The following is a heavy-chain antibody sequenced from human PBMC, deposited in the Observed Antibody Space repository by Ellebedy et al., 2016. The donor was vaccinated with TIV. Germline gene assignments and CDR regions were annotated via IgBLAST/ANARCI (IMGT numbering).Heavy chain of an antibody. J-gene: IGHJ4*02. CDR3: ARDFWSGFPSFDY. V-gene: IGHV3-7*01. CDR1: GFTFSSYW. Sequence: GESLKISXAASGFTFSSYWMTWVRQAPGKGLEWVANIKRDGSDEYYVDSVKGRFTISRDNAKNSLYLQMNSLGAEDTAVYYCARDFWSGFPSFDYWGQGTLVIVSS. CDR2: IKRDGSDE. D-gene: IGHD3-3*01.